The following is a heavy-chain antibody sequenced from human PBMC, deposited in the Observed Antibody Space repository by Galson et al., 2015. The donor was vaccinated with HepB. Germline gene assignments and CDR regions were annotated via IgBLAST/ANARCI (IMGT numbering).Heavy chain of an antibody. CDR3: ASDAPDSSGYYRAY. CDR2: ISSSSSTI. V-gene: IGHV3-48*02. CDR1: GFTFSSYS. D-gene: IGHD3-22*01. Sequence: SLRLSCAASGFTFSSYSMNWVRQAPGKGLEWVSYISSSSSTIYYADSVKGRFTISRDNAKNSLYLQMNSLRDEDTAVYYCASDAPDSSGYYRAYWGQGTLVTVSS. J-gene: IGHJ4*02.